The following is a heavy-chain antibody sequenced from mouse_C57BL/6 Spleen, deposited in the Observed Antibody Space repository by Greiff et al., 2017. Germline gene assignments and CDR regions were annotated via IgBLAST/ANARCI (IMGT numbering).Heavy chain of an antibody. Sequence: VQLQQSGPGLVKPSQSLSLTCSVTGYSITSGYYWNWIRQFPGNQLVWMGFISYDGSNNYNPYLKNRISITRDPSKNQFFLKLNSVTTEDTATYYCATLRRGWGQGTLVTVSA. V-gene: IGHV3-6*01. CDR3: ATLRRG. D-gene: IGHD2-12*01. J-gene: IGHJ3*01. CDR2: ISYDGSN. CDR1: GYSITSGYY.